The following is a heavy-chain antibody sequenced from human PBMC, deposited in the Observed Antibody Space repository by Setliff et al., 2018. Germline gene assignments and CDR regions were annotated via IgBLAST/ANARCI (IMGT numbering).Heavy chain of an antibody. V-gene: IGHV5-51*01. J-gene: IGHJ4*02. CDR2: IYPSDSHT. CDR3: ARALASAGTVFFDY. Sequence: GESLKISCKGSGYTFTSYWIGWVRQMPGKGLEWLGIIYPSDSHTRYSPSFQGQVTISADRSISTAYLQWSSLKASDTAMYYCARALASAGTVFFDYWGQGALVTVSS. D-gene: IGHD6-13*01. CDR1: GYTFTSYW.